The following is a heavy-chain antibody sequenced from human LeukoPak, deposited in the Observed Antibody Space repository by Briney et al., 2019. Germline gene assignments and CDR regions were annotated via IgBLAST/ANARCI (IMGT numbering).Heavy chain of an antibody. CDR3: ARDTLGEGEDANYAVYYFDY. V-gene: IGHV3-48*01. J-gene: IGHJ4*02. CDR1: GFTFSDYS. D-gene: IGHD4/OR15-4a*01. Sequence: PGESLRLSCAASGFTFSDYSMNWVRQAPGKGLQWVSFISSSSNTIYYADSVKGRFTISRDNAENSLYLQMNSLRADDTAVYYCARDTLGEGEDANYAVYYFDYWGQGTVVTVSS. CDR2: ISSSSNTI.